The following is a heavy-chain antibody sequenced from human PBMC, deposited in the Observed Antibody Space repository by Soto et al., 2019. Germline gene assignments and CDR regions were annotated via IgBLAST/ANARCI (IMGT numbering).Heavy chain of an antibody. Sequence: QVQLVQSGAEVKKPGSSVKVSCKASGGTFSSYAISWVRQAPGQGLEWMGGIIPIFGTANYAQKFQGRVTITADESTSTAYMELSSLRSEDTAVYYCARRKGGGYCSGGRCKYYYYYYGMDVWGQGTTVTVSS. D-gene: IGHD2-15*01. CDR1: GGTFSSYA. V-gene: IGHV1-69*01. J-gene: IGHJ6*02. CDR2: IIPIFGTA. CDR3: ARRKGGGYCSGGRCKYYYYYYGMDV.